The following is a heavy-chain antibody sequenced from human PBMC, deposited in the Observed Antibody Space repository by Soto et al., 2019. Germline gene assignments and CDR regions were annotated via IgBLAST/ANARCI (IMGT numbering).Heavy chain of an antibody. Sequence: GGSLRLSCAASGFTFSSYGMHWVRQAPGKGLEWVAVISYDGSNKYYADSVKGRFTISRDNSKNTLYLQMNSLRAEDTAVYYCAKDGPHCSSPRCLYFDYWGQGTLVTVSS. CDR1: GFTFSSYG. D-gene: IGHD2-2*01. V-gene: IGHV3-30*18. CDR3: AKDGPHCSSPRCLYFDY. CDR2: ISYDGSNK. J-gene: IGHJ4*02.